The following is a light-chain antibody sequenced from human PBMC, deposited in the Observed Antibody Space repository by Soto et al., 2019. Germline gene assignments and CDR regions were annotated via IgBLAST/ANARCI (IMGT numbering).Light chain of an antibody. Sequence: ELVLPQSHGSASFSPGESSPVCCGARQSVISSYLAWYQQKPGQAPRLLIYGASTRATGIPDRFSGSGSGTDFTLTISSLEPEDFAVYYCQKHGSSPPITGGQGTRLEIK. CDR2: GAS. CDR3: QKHGSSPPIT. V-gene: IGKV3-20*01. CDR1: QSVISSY. J-gene: IGKJ5*01.